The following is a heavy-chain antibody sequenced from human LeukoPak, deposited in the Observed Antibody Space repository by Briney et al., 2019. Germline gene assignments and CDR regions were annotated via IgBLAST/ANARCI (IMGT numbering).Heavy chain of an antibody. J-gene: IGHJ2*01. CDR1: GFTFSSYA. V-gene: IGHV3-23*01. CDR3: AKRAYSSGWYGRYFDL. D-gene: IGHD6-19*01. CDR2: ISGSGGST. Sequence: GGSLRLSCAASGFTFSSYAMSWVRQAPGKGLEWVSAISGSGGSTYYADSVKGRFTISRDNSKNTLYLQMNSLRAEDTAVYYCAKRAYSSGWYGRYFDLWGRGTLVTVSS.